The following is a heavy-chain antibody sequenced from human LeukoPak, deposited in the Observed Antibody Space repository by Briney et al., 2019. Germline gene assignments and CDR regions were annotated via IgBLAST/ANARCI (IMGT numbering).Heavy chain of an antibody. D-gene: IGHD3-16*02. CDR3: ARVMGVIWWYYYYGMDV. J-gene: IGHJ6*02. CDR1: GGSISSGDYY. CDR2: IYYSGST. Sequence: PSQTLSLTCTVSGGSISSGDYYWSWIRQPPGKGLEWIGYIYYSGSTYYNPSLKSRVTISVDTSKNQFSLKLSSVTAADTAVYYCARVMGVIWWYYYYGMDVWGQGTTVTVSS. V-gene: IGHV4-30-4*01.